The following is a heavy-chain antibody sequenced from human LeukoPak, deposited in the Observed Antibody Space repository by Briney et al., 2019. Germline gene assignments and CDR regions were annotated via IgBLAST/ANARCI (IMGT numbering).Heavy chain of an antibody. CDR3: ASGVPRITIFGVVKAGEGF. V-gene: IGHV4-39*01. Sequence: SETLSLTCTVSGGSISSSSYYWGWIRQPPGKGLEWIGSIYYSGSTYYNPSLKSRDTISVEASKNQFSLKLSSVTAADTAVYYCASGVPRITIFGVVKAGEGFWGQGTMVILSS. CDR2: IYYSGST. D-gene: IGHD3-3*01. J-gene: IGHJ4*02. CDR1: GGSISSSSYY.